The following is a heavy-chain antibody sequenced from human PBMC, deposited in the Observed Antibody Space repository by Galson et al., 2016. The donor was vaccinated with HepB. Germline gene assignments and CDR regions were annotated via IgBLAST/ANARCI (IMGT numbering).Heavy chain of an antibody. CDR3: AIGPAGLLDY. J-gene: IGHJ4*02. CDR2: ISFSSTNI. D-gene: IGHD2/OR15-2a*01. V-gene: IGHV3-48*02. Sequence: SLRLSCAASGFTFSSYCMNWVRQAPGKGLEWISSISFSSTNIHYADSVRGRFAVSIDNAKNSLYLQMRRLRDEDTAVYFCAIGPAGLLDYWGQGTLVTVSS. CDR1: GFTFSSYC.